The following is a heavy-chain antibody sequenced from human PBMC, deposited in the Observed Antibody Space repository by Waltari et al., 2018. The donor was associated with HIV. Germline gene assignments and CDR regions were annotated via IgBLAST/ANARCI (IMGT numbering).Heavy chain of an antibody. Sequence: EVQLLESGGGLVQPGGSLRLSCAASGFTFSSYAMSWVRQAPGKGLEWVSAISGSGGSTYYADSVKGRFTISRDNSKNTLYLQMNSLRAEDTAVYYCATIKLGDSPGYYYYYGMDVWGQGTTVTVSS. J-gene: IGHJ6*02. CDR1: GFTFSSYA. CDR2: ISGSGGST. V-gene: IGHV3-23*01. D-gene: IGHD7-27*01. CDR3: ATIKLGDSPGYYYYYGMDV.